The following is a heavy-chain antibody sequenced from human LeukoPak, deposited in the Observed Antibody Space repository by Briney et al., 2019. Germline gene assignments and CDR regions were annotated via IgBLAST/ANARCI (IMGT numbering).Heavy chain of an antibody. CDR1: GGSISSYY. D-gene: IGHD3-3*01. CDR3: ARGRFLDAFDI. Sequence: SETLSLTCTVAGGSISSYYWSWIRQPPGKGLEWIGYIYYSGSTKYKPSLKSRVTISVDTSKNQFSLKLSSVTAADTAVYYCARGRFLDAFDIWGQGTMVTVSS. CDR2: IYYSGST. J-gene: IGHJ3*02. V-gene: IGHV4-59*01.